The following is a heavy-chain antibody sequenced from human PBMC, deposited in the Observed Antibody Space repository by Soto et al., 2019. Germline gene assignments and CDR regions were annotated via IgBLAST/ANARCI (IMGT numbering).Heavy chain of an antibody. Sequence: EVQLVESGGGLVQPGGSLTLSCAASGFTFRSYEMHWVRQPPGKGLQWISYISADGSGTHYADTVRGRFTISRDNARNSLSLQMNGLRADDTAIYYCVGDLHEPLPADVLRVTKWGQGTQVTVSS. CDR1: GFTFRSYE. J-gene: IGHJ4*02. V-gene: IGHV3-48*03. CDR2: ISADGSGT. CDR3: VGDLHEPLPADVLRVTK. D-gene: IGHD3-3*01.